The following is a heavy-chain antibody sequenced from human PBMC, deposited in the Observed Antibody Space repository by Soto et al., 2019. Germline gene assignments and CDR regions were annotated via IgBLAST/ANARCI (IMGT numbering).Heavy chain of an antibody. J-gene: IGHJ4*02. D-gene: IGHD1-26*01. Sequence: QVQLQESGPGLVKPSQTLSLTCTVSGGSISSGGYYWSWIRQHPGKGLEWIGYIYYSGTTYYNPSLRSRVTISVDASKNQFSLKLSSVTAADTAVYYCARDGGIEWEMGWGQGTLVTVSS. CDR2: IYYSGTT. CDR3: ARDGGIEWEMG. CDR1: GGSISSGGYY. V-gene: IGHV4-31*03.